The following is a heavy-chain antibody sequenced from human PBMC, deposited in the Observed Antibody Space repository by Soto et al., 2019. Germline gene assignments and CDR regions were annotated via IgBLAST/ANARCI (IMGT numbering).Heavy chain of an antibody. Sequence: GASVKVSCKASGGTFSSYTISWVRQAPGQGLEWMGRIIPILGIANYAQKFQGRVTITADKSTSTAYMELSSLRSEDTAVYYCARAKAGYSGYDDAFDIWGQGTMVT. V-gene: IGHV1-69*02. CDR2: IIPILGIA. J-gene: IGHJ3*02. CDR3: ARAKAGYSGYDDAFDI. CDR1: GGTFSSYT. D-gene: IGHD5-12*01.